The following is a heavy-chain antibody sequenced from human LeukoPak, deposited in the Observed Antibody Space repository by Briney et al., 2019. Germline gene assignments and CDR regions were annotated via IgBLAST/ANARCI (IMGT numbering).Heavy chain of an antibody. Sequence: SQTLSLTCTVSGGSISSGRYYWSWIRQPAGKGLEWIGRINTRGTTNYNPSLKSRLTMSIDTSKNQFSLKLASVTAADTAVYYCARETYSFGSGSSGFDPWGQGTLVTVSS. D-gene: IGHD3-10*01. CDR2: INTRGTT. V-gene: IGHV4-61*02. CDR3: ARETYSFGSGSSGFDP. CDR1: GGSISSGRYY. J-gene: IGHJ5*02.